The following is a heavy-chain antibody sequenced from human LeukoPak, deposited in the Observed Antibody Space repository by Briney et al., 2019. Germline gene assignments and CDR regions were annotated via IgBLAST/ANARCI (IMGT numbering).Heavy chain of an antibody. Sequence: GGSLRLSCAASGFTFDDYAMHWVRQAPGKGLEWVSLIGGDGGSTYYADSVKGRFTISRDNSKNSLYLQMNSLRTEDTALYYCAKDIESYDYVWGSYRPYYFDYWGQGTLVTVSS. J-gene: IGHJ4*02. V-gene: IGHV3-43*02. CDR2: IGGDGGST. D-gene: IGHD3-16*02. CDR3: AKDIESYDYVWGSYRPYYFDY. CDR1: GFTFDDYA.